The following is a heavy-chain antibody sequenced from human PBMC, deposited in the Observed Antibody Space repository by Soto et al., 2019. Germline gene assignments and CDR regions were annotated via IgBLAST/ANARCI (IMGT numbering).Heavy chain of an antibody. Sequence: ETLSLTCSVFGGSINYNRYYWGRIRQPPGKGPELVGGIFYTWTTYYSPSLKDLSTISVDTSKHSFSLNLTSVTAADTAVYFCARLVVVAPVANAWGQGTLVTVSS. V-gene: IGHV4-39*02. D-gene: IGHD2-2*01. CDR3: ARLVVVAPVANA. CDR1: GGSINYNRYY. J-gene: IGHJ5*02. CDR2: IFYTWTT.